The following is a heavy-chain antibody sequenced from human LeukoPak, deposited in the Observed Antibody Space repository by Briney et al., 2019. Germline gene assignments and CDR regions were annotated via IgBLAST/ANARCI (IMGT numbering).Heavy chain of an antibody. CDR1: GGTFSSYA. CDR2: IIPIFGTA. D-gene: IGHD3-22*01. V-gene: IGHV1-69*01. J-gene: IGHJ4*02. CDR3: ARVLRNHYDSSGYYDY. Sequence: SVKVSCKASGGTFSSYAISWVRQAPGQGLEWMGGIIPIFGTANYAQKFQGRVTITADESTSTAYMELSSLRSEDTAVYYCARVLRNHYDSSGYYDYWGQGTLVTVSS.